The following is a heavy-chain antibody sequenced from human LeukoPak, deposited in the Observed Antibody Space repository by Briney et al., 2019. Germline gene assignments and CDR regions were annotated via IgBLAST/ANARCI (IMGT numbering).Heavy chain of an antibody. Sequence: PGGSLRLSCAASGFTFSSYSMNWVRQAPGKGLEWVSSITSSSTIYYAESVKGRFTISRDNAKNSLYLQMNSLRAEDTAIYYCARDSPTFDIWGQGTMVTVSS. CDR1: GFTFSSYS. J-gene: IGHJ3*02. CDR2: ITSSSTI. V-gene: IGHV3-69-1*01. CDR3: ARDSPTFDI.